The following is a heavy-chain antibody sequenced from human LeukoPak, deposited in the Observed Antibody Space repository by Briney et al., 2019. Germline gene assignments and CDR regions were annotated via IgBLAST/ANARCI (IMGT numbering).Heavy chain of an antibody. Sequence: SGTLSLTCTVSGYSISSGYYWGWIRQPPGKGLEWIGSLYHSSSTYYNPSLKSRVTISTDTSKNQYSLKVSSVTAADTAVYYCARDLRYFSLWGQGTLVTVSS. J-gene: IGHJ4*02. V-gene: IGHV4-38-2*02. CDR1: GYSISSGYY. CDR3: ARDLRYFSL. CDR2: LYHSSST. D-gene: IGHD3-9*01.